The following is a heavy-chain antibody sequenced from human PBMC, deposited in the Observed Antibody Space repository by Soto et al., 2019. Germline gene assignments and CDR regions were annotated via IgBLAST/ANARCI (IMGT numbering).Heavy chain of an antibody. D-gene: IGHD6-19*01. CDR2: ISYDGSNK. CDR3: AKGNRDSSGWTFDY. Sequence: PGGSLILSCAASGFTFSSYCMHWVRQAPGKGLEWVAVISYDGSNKYYADSVKGRFTISRDNSKNTLYLQMNSLRAEDTAVYYCAKGNRDSSGWTFDYWGQGTLVTVSS. V-gene: IGHV3-30*18. CDR1: GFTFSSYC. J-gene: IGHJ4*02.